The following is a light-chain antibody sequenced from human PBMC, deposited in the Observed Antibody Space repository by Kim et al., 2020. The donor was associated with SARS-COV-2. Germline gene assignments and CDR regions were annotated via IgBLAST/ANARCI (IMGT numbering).Light chain of an antibody. CDR2: QDS. CDR3: QAWDSSTPYV. V-gene: IGLV3-1*01. Sequence: SYELTQPPSVSVSPGQTASITCSGDKLGDKYACWYQQKPGQSPVLVIYQDSKRPSGIPERFSGSNSGNTATLTISGTQAMDEDDYYCQAWDSSTPYVFGT. CDR1: KLGDKY. J-gene: IGLJ1*01.